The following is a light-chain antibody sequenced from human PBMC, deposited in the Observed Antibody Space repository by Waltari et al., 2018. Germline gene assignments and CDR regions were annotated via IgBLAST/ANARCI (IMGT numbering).Light chain of an antibody. Sequence: QSVLTPPPSVSRAPGQRVTISCTGSSSNIGAGHHVHWSQHLPGTAPTLLIYGNNNRPSGVPDRFSGSKSGTSASLGITGLQAEDEADYYCQSYDSSLGGSRVFGTGTKVTVL. CDR2: GNN. CDR3: QSYDSSLGGSRV. V-gene: IGLV1-40*01. J-gene: IGLJ1*01. CDR1: SSNIGAGHH.